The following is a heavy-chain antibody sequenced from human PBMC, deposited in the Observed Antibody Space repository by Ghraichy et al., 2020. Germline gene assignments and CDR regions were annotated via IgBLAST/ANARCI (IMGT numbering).Heavy chain of an antibody. CDR3: ARECPGSGWYFYSDYYYGMDV. D-gene: IGHD6-19*01. Sequence: GGSLRLSCAASGFTFSSYWMSWVRQAPGKGLEWVANIKQDGSEKYYVDSVKGRFTISRDNAKNSLYLQMNSLRAEDTAVYYCARECPGSGWYFYSDYYYGMDVWGQGTTVTVSS. J-gene: IGHJ6*02. V-gene: IGHV3-7*03. CDR2: IKQDGSEK. CDR1: GFTFSSYW.